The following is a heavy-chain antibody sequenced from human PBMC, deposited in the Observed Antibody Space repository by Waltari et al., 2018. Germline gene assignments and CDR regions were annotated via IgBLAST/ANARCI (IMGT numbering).Heavy chain of an antibody. J-gene: IGHJ4*02. Sequence: QVQLVQSGAEVKKPGASVKVACKASGGTFSSYAISWVRQAPGKWLEWMGRISPIFGTGNYATKFQGRVTITADKSTRTAYMELSSLRSEDTAVYYCARDGDYGRNYWGQGTLVTVSS. V-gene: IGHV1-69*08. D-gene: IGHD4-17*01. CDR3: ARDGDYGRNY. CDR1: GGTFSSYA. CDR2: ISPIFGTG.